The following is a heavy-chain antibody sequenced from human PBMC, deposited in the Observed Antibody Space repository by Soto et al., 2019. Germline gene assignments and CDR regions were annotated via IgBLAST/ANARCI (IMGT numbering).Heavy chain of an antibody. D-gene: IGHD5-12*01. CDR1: GFTFSRYW. CDR3: ATYTRWLES. J-gene: IGHJ4*02. CDR2: IRQDGGAM. Sequence: PGGSLRLSCAASGFTFSRYWMTWVRRAPGKGLEWVATIRQDGGAMFYVDSVRGRFTISRDNADNSLNLQMNSLRVDDTAVYYCATYTRWLESWGQGTQVTVSS. V-gene: IGHV3-7*01.